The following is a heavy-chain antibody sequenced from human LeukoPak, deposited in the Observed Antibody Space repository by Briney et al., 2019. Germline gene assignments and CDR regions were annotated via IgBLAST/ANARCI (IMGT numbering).Heavy chain of an antibody. D-gene: IGHD6-19*01. J-gene: IGHJ4*02. Sequence: GESLKISCKGSGYSFTSYWIGWVRQMPGKGLEWMGIIYPGDSDTRYSPSFQGQVTISADKSISTAYLQWSSLKASDTAMYYCARATAGYSSGWVLIDYWGQGTLVAVSS. CDR1: GYSFTSYW. CDR3: ARATAGYSSGWVLIDY. CDR2: IYPGDSDT. V-gene: IGHV5-51*01.